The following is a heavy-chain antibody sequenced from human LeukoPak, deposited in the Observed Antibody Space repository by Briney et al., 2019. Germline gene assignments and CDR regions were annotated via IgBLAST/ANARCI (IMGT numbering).Heavy chain of an antibody. CDR3: ARHRGSANYGDYWVDY. D-gene: IGHD4-17*01. CDR2: IYYSGST. Sequence: SETLSLTCTVSGGSISSYYWSWIRQPPGKGLEWIGYIYYSGSTNHNPSLKSRVTISVDTSKNQFSLKLSSVTAADTAVYYCARHRGSANYGDYWVDYWGQGTLVTVSS. V-gene: IGHV4-59*01. J-gene: IGHJ4*02. CDR1: GGSISSYY.